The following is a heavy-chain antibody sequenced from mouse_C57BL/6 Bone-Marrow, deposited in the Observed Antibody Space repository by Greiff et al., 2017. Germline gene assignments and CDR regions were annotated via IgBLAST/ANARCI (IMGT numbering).Heavy chain of an antibody. Sequence: EVQLQQSGPELVKPGASVKISCKASGYTFTDYYLNWVKQSHGKSLEWIGDINPNNGGTSYNQKFKGKATLTVDKSSSTAYMELRSLTSEDSAVYYCARPARYYGSSYYFDYWGQGTTRTVSS. D-gene: IGHD1-1*01. CDR2: INPNNGGT. CDR1: GYTFTDYY. J-gene: IGHJ2*01. V-gene: IGHV1-26*01. CDR3: ARPARYYGSSYYFDY.